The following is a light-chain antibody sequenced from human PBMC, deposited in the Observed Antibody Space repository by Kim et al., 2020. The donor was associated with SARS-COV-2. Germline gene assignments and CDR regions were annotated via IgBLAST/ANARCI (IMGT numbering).Light chain of an antibody. J-gene: IGKJ4*01. CDR1: QNISSY. Sequence: SASTGDRVTITCRASQNISSYLAWYQQKPGKAPNLLIYTASTLQSGVPSRFSGSGSGTDFTLTISCLQSEDFATYYCQQYYNYPPTFGGGTKLEI. CDR2: TAS. V-gene: IGKV1-8*01. CDR3: QQYYNYPPT.